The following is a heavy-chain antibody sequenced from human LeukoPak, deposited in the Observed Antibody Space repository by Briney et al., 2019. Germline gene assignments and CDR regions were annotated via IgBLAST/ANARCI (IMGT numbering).Heavy chain of an antibody. CDR3: AKDVYGDFHWYFDL. Sequence: GRSLRLSCAASGFTFDDYAMHWVRQAPGKGLEWASGISWNSGSIGYADSVKGRFTISRDNAKNSLYLQMNSLRAEDTALYYCAKDVYGDFHWYFDLWGRGTLVTVSS. D-gene: IGHD4-17*01. V-gene: IGHV3-9*01. CDR1: GFTFDDYA. J-gene: IGHJ2*01. CDR2: ISWNSGSI.